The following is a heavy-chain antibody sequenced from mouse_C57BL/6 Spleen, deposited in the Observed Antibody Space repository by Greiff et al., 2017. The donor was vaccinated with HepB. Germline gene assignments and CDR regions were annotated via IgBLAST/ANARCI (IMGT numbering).Heavy chain of an antibody. CDR3: IITTVGFDY. Sequence: VQLQQSGAELVRPGASVKLSCTASGFNIKDDYMHWVKQRPEQGLEWIGWIDPENGDTEYASKFQGKATITADTSSNTAYLQLSSLTSEDTAVYYCIITTVGFDYWGQGTTLTVSS. D-gene: IGHD1-1*01. J-gene: IGHJ2*01. CDR2: IDPENGDT. CDR1: GFNIKDDY. V-gene: IGHV14-4*01.